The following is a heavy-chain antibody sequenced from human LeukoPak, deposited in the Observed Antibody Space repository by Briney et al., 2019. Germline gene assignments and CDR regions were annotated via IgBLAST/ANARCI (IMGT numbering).Heavy chain of an antibody. J-gene: IGHJ3*02. CDR1: GFTFSNYW. CDR3: ARGYYDILTGYYVWAFDI. V-gene: IGHV3-74*01. D-gene: IGHD3-9*01. CDR2: INSGGSST. Sequence: TGGSLRLSCAASGFTFSNYWMHWVRQAPGKGLVWVSRINSGGSSTTYADSVKGRFTISRDNAKNTLYLQMNSLRAEDTAVYYCARGYYDILTGYYVWAFDIWGQGTMVTVSS.